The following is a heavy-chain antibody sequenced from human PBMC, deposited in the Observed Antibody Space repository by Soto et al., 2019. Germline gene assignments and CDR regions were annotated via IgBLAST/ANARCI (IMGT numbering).Heavy chain of an antibody. Sequence: PSETLSLTCTVSGGSISSSSYYWGWIRQPPGKGLEWIGSIYYSGSTYYNPSLKSRVTISVDTSKNQFSLKLSSVTAADTAVYYCASCGGADWFDPWGQGTLVTVS. CDR3: ASCGGADWFDP. CDR1: GGSISSSSYY. D-gene: IGHD2-21*01. CDR2: IYYSGST. J-gene: IGHJ5*02. V-gene: IGHV4-39*01.